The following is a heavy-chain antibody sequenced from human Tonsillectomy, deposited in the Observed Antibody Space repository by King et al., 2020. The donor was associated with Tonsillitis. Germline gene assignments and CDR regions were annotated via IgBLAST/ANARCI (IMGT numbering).Heavy chain of an antibody. CDR1: GFTCSSYA. J-gene: IGHJ4*02. V-gene: IGHV3-23*04. Sequence: VQLVESGGGLVQPGGSLRLSCAASGFTCSSYAMSWVRQAPGKGLEWVSAISGSGGSTYYADSGKGRFTISRDNSKNTLYLQMNSLRAEDTAVYYCAKGGCSSTSCYYDCDYWGQGTLVTVSS. D-gene: IGHD2-2*01. CDR2: ISGSGGST. CDR3: AKGGCSSTSCYYDCDY.